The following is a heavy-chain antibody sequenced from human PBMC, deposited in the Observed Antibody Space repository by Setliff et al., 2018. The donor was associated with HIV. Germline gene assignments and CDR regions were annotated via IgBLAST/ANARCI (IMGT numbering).Heavy chain of an antibody. V-gene: IGHV4-38-2*02. CDR3: ARDGPLEGSYRYYYYYMDV. CDR1: GYSISSGYY. Sequence: SETLSLTCAVSGYSISSGYYWGWIRQPPGKGLEWIGSIYHSGSTYYNPSLKSRVTISVDTSKNQFSLKLSSVTAADTAVYYCARDGPLEGSYRYYYYYMDVWGKGTTVTV. CDR2: IYHSGST. D-gene: IGHD3-10*01. J-gene: IGHJ6*03.